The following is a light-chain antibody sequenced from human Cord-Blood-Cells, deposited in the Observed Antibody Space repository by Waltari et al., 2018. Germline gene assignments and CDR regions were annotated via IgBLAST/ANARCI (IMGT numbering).Light chain of an antibody. CDR1: SRAVGGYNY. J-gene: IGLJ3*02. V-gene: IGLV2-14*03. CDR2: DVS. Sequence: QSALTQPASVSGSPGPSITISCTGTSRAVGGYNYVSWYQQHPGKAPKLMIYDVSNRPSGVSNRFSGSKSGNTASLTISGLQAEDEADYYCSSYTSSSTLVFGGGTKLTVL. CDR3: SSYTSSSTLV.